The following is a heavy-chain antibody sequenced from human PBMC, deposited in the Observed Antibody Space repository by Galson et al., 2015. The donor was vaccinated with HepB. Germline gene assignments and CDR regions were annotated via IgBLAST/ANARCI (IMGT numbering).Heavy chain of an antibody. V-gene: IGHV3-30*04. Sequence: SLRLSCAASGFTFSSYAMHWVRQAPGKGLEWVAVISYDGSNKYYADSVKGRFTISRDNSKNTLYLQMNSLRAEDTAVYYCARTSLGLLWFGELSPDSDYWGQGTLVTVSS. CDR1: GFTFSSYA. D-gene: IGHD3-10*01. CDR3: ARTSLGLLWFGELSPDSDY. J-gene: IGHJ4*02. CDR2: ISYDGSNK.